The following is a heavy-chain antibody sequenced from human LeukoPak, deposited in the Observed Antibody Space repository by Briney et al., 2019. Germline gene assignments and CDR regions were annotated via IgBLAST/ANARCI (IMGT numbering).Heavy chain of an antibody. CDR1: GGTFSSYD. Sequence: ASVKVSCTASGGTFSSYDISWVRQAPGQGLEWMGGIIPIFGTANYAQKFQGRVTITADESTSTAYMELSSLRSEDTAVYYCARFVAGATLDYWGQGTLVTVSS. CDR2: IIPIFGTA. D-gene: IGHD1-26*01. J-gene: IGHJ4*02. CDR3: ARFVAGATLDY. V-gene: IGHV1-69*13.